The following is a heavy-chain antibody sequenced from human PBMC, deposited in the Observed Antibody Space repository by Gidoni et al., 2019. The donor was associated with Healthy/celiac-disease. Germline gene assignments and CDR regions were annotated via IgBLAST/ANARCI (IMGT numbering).Heavy chain of an antibody. CDR2: INHSGST. CDR1: GGSFSGYY. D-gene: IGHD3-22*01. J-gene: IGHJ4*02. CDR3: ARGINGIYYDSSGYLN. V-gene: IGHV4-34*01. Sequence: QVQLQQWGAGLLKPSETLSLTCAVYGGSFSGYYWSWLRQPPGKGLEWIGEINHSGSTNYNPSLKSRVTISVDTSKNQFSLKLSSVTAADTAVYYCARGINGIYYDSSGYLNWGQGTLVTVSS.